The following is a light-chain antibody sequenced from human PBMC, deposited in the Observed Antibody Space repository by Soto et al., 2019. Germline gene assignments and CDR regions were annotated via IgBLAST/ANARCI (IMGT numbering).Light chain of an antibody. CDR1: RSIINY. CDR2: AAS. Sequence: DIQMTQSPSSLSASVGDRVTITCRAGRSIINYLNWYQQKPGKAPNLLIFAASNLQAGVSSRFSGSGSGTDFTLVIRNLPPEDSATYYCQQSYTTRPVFGQGTKVE. J-gene: IGKJ1*01. V-gene: IGKV1-39*01. CDR3: QQSYTTRPV.